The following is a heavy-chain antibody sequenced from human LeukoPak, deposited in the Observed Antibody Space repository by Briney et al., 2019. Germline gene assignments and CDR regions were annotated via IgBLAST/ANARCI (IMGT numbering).Heavy chain of an antibody. J-gene: IGHJ6*03. Sequence: PGRSLRLSCAASGFTFSSYAMHWVRQAPGKGLEWVAVISYDGSNKYYADSVKGRFTISRDNSKNTLYLQMNSLRAEDTAVYYCARDKSKGSGVFRVGYMDVWGKGTTVTISS. CDR1: GFTFSSYA. CDR2: ISYDGSNK. V-gene: IGHV3-30*04. CDR3: ARDKSKGSGVFRVGYMDV. D-gene: IGHD3-3*01.